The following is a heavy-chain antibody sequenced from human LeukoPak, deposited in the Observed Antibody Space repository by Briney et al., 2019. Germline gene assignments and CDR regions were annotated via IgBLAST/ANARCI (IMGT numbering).Heavy chain of an antibody. CDR3: ARGGSYVHY. D-gene: IGHD1-26*01. J-gene: IGHJ4*02. CDR1: GFTCNSYE. V-gene: IGHV3-48*03. Sequence: GGSLRLSRAASGFTCNSYEMNWVRQAPGKGLEWVSYINSGGSAIYYADSVKGRFTISRDNAKNSLYPQMNSLRADDTAVYYCARGGSYVHYWGQGTLVTVSS. CDR2: INSGGSAI.